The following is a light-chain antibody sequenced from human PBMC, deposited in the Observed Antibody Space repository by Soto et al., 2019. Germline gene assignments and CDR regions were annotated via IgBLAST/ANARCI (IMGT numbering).Light chain of an antibody. J-gene: IGLJ2*01. V-gene: IGLV7-46*01. CDR3: LLSYSGAQAV. Sequence: QTVVTQEPSLTVSPGGTVTLTCGSSTGAVTSGHYPYWFQQKPGQAPRTLIYDTSNKHSWTPARFSGSLLGGKAALTLSGAQPEDEAEYYCLLSYSGAQAVFGGGTNFTVL. CDR1: TGAVTSGHY. CDR2: DTS.